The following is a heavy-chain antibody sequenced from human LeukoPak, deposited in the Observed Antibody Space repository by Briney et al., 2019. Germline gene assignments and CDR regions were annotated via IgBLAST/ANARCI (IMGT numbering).Heavy chain of an antibody. D-gene: IGHD3-3*01. Sequence: SETLSLTCAVYGGSFSGYYWSWIRQPPGKGLEWIGEINHSGSTNYNPSLKSRVTISVDTSKNQFSLKLSSVTAADTAVYYCARGTIVVVPAATYYDFWSGYSWFDPWGQGTLVTVSS. CDR1: GGSFSGYY. J-gene: IGHJ5*02. CDR3: ARGTIVVVPAATYYDFWSGYSWFDP. V-gene: IGHV4-34*01. CDR2: INHSGST.